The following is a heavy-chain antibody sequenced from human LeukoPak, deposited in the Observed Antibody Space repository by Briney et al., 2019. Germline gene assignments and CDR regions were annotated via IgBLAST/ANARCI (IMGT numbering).Heavy chain of an antibody. D-gene: IGHD4-23*01. V-gene: IGHV1-8*01. Sequence: ASVKVSCKASGYTFTSYDINWARQATGQGLEWMGWMNPNSGNTGYAQKFQGRVTITADESTSTAYMELSSLRSEDTAVYYCARLAFTTVVTGWFDPWGQGTLVTVSS. CDR1: GYTFTSYD. J-gene: IGHJ5*02. CDR2: MNPNSGNT. CDR3: ARLAFTTVVTGWFDP.